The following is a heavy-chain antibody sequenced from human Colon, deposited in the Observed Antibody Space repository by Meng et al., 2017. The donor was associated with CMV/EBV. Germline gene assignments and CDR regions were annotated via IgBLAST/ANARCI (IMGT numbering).Heavy chain of an antibody. CDR3: AREQGSWNVIY. J-gene: IGHJ4*02. Sequence: GGSLRLSCAASGFTFSVYGMSWVRQAPGKGLEWVSYISSDQSTIHHADSVKGRFTVSRDNAGNSLYLQMNSLRAEDTAVYYCAREQGSWNVIYWGQGIRVTVSS. CDR1: GFTFSVYG. V-gene: IGHV3-48*04. D-gene: IGHD1-1*01. CDR2: ISSDQSTI.